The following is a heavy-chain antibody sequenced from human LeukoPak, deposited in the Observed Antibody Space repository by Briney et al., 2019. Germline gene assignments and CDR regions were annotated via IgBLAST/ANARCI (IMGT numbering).Heavy chain of an antibody. Sequence: ASVKVSCKASGYTFSSYDISWVRQAPGQGLEWMGRISPYNGNTNYAQKLQGRVTMTTDTSTSTAYMELRSLRSDDTAVYYCARALGYYYDSSGYYYGPADYWGQGTLVTASS. V-gene: IGHV1-18*01. CDR3: ARALGYYYDSSGYYYGPADY. D-gene: IGHD3-22*01. CDR1: GYTFSSYD. J-gene: IGHJ4*02. CDR2: ISPYNGNT.